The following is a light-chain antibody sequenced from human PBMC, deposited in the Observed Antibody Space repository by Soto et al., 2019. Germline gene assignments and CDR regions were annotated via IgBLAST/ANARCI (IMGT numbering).Light chain of an antibody. J-gene: IGKJ1*01. V-gene: IGKV3-20*01. CDR2: GAS. Sequence: EIVLTQSPGTLSLSPGERATLSCRASQSVSSSYLAWYQQKPGQAPRLLIYGASSRATGIPDKFSGNESGTDFTLTISRLEPEDFAVYYCQQYGSSPPWTFGQGTKVE. CDR3: QQYGSSPPWT. CDR1: QSVSSSY.